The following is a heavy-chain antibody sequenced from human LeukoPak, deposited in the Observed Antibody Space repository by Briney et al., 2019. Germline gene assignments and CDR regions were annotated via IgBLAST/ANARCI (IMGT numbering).Heavy chain of an antibody. Sequence: PSETLSLTCAVYGGTFSGYCWSWIRQSPGKGLEWIGEINPGGSTNYNPSLESRVIISVDTSKNQFSLKMDSVSAADTAVYYCAREDCSGGDCTSFDYWGQGTLVTVSS. J-gene: IGHJ4*02. CDR3: AREDCSGGDCTSFDY. CDR2: INPGGST. V-gene: IGHV4-34*01. CDR1: GGTFSGYC. D-gene: IGHD2-15*01.